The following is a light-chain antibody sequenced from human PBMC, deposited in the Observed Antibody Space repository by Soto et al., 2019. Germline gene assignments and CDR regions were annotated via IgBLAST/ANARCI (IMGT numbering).Light chain of an antibody. CDR2: KAS. CDR1: QTISSW. V-gene: IGKV1-5*03. CDR3: QQYTNYPWT. Sequence: DIQMTQSPSTLSGSVGDRVTITCRASQTISSWLAWYQQKPGKAPKLLIYKASSLESGVPSRFSGGGIGTEFSLSISSLQPDDFATYYCQQYTNYPWTFGQGTKVDI. J-gene: IGKJ1*01.